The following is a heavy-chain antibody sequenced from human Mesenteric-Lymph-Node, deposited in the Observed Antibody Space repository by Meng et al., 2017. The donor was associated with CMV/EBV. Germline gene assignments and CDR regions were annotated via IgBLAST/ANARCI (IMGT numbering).Heavy chain of an antibody. CDR3: ARHQRWLKSEGGFNY. Sequence: QGERHRGGDGRLKPSETPPLTAAAIGGSFRGYNWSGIRQPPGKGLEWIGEINHSGSTNYNPSLKSRVTISVDTSKTQFSLKLSSVTAADTAVYYCARHQRWLKSEGGFNYWGQGTLVTVSS. CDR1: GGSFRGYN. J-gene: IGHJ4*02. V-gene: IGHV4-34*01. CDR2: INHSGST. D-gene: IGHD4-23*01.